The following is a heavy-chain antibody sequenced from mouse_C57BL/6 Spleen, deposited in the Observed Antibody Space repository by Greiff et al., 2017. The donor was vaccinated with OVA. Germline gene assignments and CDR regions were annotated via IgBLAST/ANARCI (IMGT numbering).Heavy chain of an antibody. CDR3: DKGDSNYYAMDY. CDR1: GFSLTSYG. J-gene: IGHJ4*01. D-gene: IGHD2-5*01. V-gene: IGHV2-5*01. Sequence: VQLQESGPGLVQPSQSLSITCTVSGFSLTSYGVHWVRQSPGKGLEWLGVIWRGGSTDYNAAFMSRLSITKDNSKSQVFFKMNSLQADDTAIYYCDKGDSNYYAMDYWGQGTSVTVSS. CDR2: IWRGGST.